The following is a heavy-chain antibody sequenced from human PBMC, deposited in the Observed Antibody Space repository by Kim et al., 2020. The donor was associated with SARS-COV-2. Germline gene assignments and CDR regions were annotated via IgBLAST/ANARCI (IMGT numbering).Heavy chain of an antibody. CDR3: ARDVSSGWYWVRMDV. D-gene: IGHD6-19*01. CDR1: GGSLSSSNC. Sequence: SETLSLTCAVSGGSLSSSNCWSWVRQPPGKGLEWIGDVCHSGNTNYNPSLGGRVTMSLDKANNQFSLKVTSVAAADTATYDCARDVSSGWYWVRMDVWG. J-gene: IGHJ6*02. V-gene: IGHV4-4*02. CDR2: VCHSGNT.